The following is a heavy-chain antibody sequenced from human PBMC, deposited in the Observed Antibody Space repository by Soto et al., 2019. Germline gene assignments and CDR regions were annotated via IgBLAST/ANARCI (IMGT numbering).Heavy chain of an antibody. CDR1: GYTFTGYY. V-gene: IGHV1-2*02. D-gene: IGHD3-3*01. J-gene: IGHJ6*02. CDR3: ARDQKGSYYDFWSGSRGMDV. Sequence: GASVKVSGKASGYTFTGYYMHWVRQAPGQGLEWMGWINPNSGGTNYAQKFQGRVTMTRDTSISTAYMELSRLKSDDTAMYYCARDQKGSYYDFWSGSRGMDVWGQGTTVTVSS. CDR2: INPNSGGT.